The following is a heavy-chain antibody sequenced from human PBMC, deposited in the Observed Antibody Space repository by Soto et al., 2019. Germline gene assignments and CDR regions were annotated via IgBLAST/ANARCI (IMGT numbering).Heavy chain of an antibody. CDR3: ARPQGSGWRFNALDF. V-gene: IGHV1-69*13. CDR1: GGTFGRNA. J-gene: IGHJ3*01. Sequence: ASVKVSCKASGGTFGRNAINWVRQAPGQGLEWMGGIIPMFGTANHAQKFRDRIAITADESTNTAYLELNSLRYEDTAIYYCARPQGSGWRFNALDFWGQGTVVTVSS. D-gene: IGHD6-19*01. CDR2: IIPMFGTA.